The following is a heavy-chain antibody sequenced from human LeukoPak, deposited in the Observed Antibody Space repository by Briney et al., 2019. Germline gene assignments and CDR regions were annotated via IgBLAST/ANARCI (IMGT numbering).Heavy chain of an antibody. D-gene: IGHD6-19*01. CDR2: INPKSGGT. CDR3: ARGSTRDSSGWYGPGKWFDP. V-gene: IGHV1-2*02. CDR1: GYTFTDYY. J-gene: IGHJ5*02. Sequence: ASVNVSCKASGYTFTDYYMHWMRQAPGQGLDWMGWINPKSGGTNYAQKFQGRVTMTRDTSISTAYMELSRLRSDDTAVYYCARGSTRDSSGWYGPGKWFDPWGQGTLVTVSS.